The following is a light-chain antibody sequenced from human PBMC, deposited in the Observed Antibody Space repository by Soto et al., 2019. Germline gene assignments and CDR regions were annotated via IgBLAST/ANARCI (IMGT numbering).Light chain of an antibody. Sequence: QAVVTQPPSVSGAPGQRVTISCTGTSSNIGAGYDVHWYQQVPGTAPKLLIYGNSNRPSGVPDRFSGSKSGTSASLAITGLQAEDEADYYCQSYDSSLSGSVFGGGTQLTVL. CDR3: QSYDSSLSGSV. V-gene: IGLV1-40*01. CDR2: GNS. J-gene: IGLJ2*01. CDR1: SSNIGAGYD.